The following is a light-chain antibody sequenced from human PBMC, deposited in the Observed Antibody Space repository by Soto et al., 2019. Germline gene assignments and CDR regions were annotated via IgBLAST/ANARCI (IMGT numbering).Light chain of an antibody. CDR3: QHHNSYSAA. CDR1: QAIRSY. Sequence: IQLTQSPSFLSACVGDRVTIPYRASQAIRSYLAWYQQTPGKAPNLLISVAPTLQSGVPSRFSGSGSWTEFTLIIISLQPDEFATYYCQHHNSYSAAFGQGTKVDIK. J-gene: IGKJ1*01. V-gene: IGKV1-9*01. CDR2: VAP.